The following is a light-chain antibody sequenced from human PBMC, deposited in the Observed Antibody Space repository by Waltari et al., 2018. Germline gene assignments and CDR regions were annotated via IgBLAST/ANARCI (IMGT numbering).Light chain of an antibody. CDR2: ETS. V-gene: IGKV1-33*01. CDR1: QDIKKF. Sequence: DIQMTQSPTSLSASVGDRITITCQASQDIKKFLNWFKQRPGKAPKLLIYETSKLETGVPSRFSGSASGAISSLTISSLQPDDAAIYFCQQYDRLPYTFGQGTKLEIK. J-gene: IGKJ2*01. CDR3: QQYDRLPYT.